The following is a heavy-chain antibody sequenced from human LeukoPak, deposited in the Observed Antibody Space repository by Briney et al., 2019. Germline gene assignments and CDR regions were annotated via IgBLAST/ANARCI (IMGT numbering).Heavy chain of an antibody. CDR1: GFTFSIYG. J-gene: IGHJ2*01. Sequence: GGTLRLSCAASGFTFSIYGMSWVRQPPGKGLEWVSAISGSGGSTYYADSVKGRFTISRDNSKNTLYLQMNSLRAEDTAVYYCARGIVVVTRRYFDLWGRGTLVTVSS. CDR3: ARGIVVVTRRYFDL. CDR2: ISGSGGST. D-gene: IGHD2-21*02. V-gene: IGHV3-23*01.